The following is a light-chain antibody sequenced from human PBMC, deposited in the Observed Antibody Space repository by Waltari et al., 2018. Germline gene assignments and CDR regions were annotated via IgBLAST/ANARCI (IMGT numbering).Light chain of an antibody. Sequence: DIQVTQSPSTLSASVGDRVTITCRTSQVISPWLAWFQQKPGKAPKLLIYRVSALESGVPSRFSGSGSGTEFTLTISSLQTDDFATYYCHQYSVSSWAFGQGTRVEIK. CDR3: HQYSVSSWA. V-gene: IGKV1-5*03. J-gene: IGKJ1*01. CDR1: QVISPW. CDR2: RVS.